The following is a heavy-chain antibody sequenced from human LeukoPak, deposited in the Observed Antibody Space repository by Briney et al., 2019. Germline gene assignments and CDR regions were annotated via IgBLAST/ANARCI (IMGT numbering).Heavy chain of an antibody. CDR1: GGSISSSSYY. V-gene: IGHV4-39*07. D-gene: IGHD4-17*01. CDR3: ARRTTVTRGRRWFDP. J-gene: IGHJ5*02. Sequence: PSETLSLTCTVSGGSISSSSYYWSWIRQPPGKGLEWIGEINHSGSTNYNPSLKSRVTISVDTSKNQFSLKLSSVTAADTAVYYCARRTTVTRGRRWFDPWGQGTLVTVSS. CDR2: INHSGST.